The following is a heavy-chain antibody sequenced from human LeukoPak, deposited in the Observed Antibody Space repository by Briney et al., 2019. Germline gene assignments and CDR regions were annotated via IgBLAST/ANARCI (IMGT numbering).Heavy chain of an antibody. J-gene: IGHJ4*02. CDR2: ISYSGRT. CDR3: ARGGGAVGSGSEDFDY. D-gene: IGHD3-10*01. Sequence: SETLSLTCTVSDGSISSNSYYWGWIRQPPGKGLEWIGSISYSGRTYYNPSLESRVTISVDASKNQFSLELNSVTAADTAVYYCARGGGAVGSGSEDFDYWGQGTLVTVSS. CDR1: DGSISSNSYY. V-gene: IGHV4-39*01.